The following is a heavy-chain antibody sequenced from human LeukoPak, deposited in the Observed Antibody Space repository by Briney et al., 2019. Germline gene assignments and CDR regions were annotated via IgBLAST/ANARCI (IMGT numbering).Heavy chain of an antibody. V-gene: IGHV3-7*01. Sequence: GGSLRLSCAASGFTFTSYAISWVRQAPGKGLEWVANINQDGSEKYYVDSVKGRFTISRDNAKNSLYLQMNSLRAEDTAVYYCARDGAAAGIYFDQWGQGTLVTVSS. CDR2: INQDGSEK. D-gene: IGHD6-13*01. CDR3: ARDGAAAGIYFDQ. J-gene: IGHJ4*02. CDR1: GFTFTSYA.